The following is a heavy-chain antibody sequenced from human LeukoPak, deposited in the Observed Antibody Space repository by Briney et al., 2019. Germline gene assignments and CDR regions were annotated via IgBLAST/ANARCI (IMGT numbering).Heavy chain of an antibody. Sequence: GGSLRLSCAASGFTFSSYSMNWVRQAPGKGLEWVSYISSSSTIYYADSVKGRFTIPRDNAKNSLYLQMNSLRAEDTAVYYCARQYYYDSSGPNSFDYWGQGTLVTVSS. V-gene: IGHV3-48*01. D-gene: IGHD3-22*01. J-gene: IGHJ4*02. CDR1: GFTFSSYS. CDR3: ARQYYYDSSGPNSFDY. CDR2: ISSSSTI.